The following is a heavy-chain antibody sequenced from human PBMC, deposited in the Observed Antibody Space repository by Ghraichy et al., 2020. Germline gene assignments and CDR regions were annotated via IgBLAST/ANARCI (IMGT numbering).Heavy chain of an antibody. CDR3: GVDKNYSGSGTFT. V-gene: IGHV4-34*01. D-gene: IGHD3-10*01. CDR2: INHLGST. CDR1: GESFSGYY. J-gene: IGHJ5*02. Sequence: GSLRLSCAVYGESFSGYYWSWIRQPPGKGLEWIWEINHLGSTNYKPSLTSRVTISLDRIKNQFSLKLTSVTAAYTAVYYCGVDKNYSGSGTFTWGQGTLVAVSS.